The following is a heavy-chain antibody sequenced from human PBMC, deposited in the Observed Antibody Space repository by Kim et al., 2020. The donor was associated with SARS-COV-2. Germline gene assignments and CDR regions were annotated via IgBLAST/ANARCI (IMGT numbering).Heavy chain of an antibody. CDR1: GGTFSSYA. CDR3: AFAGSVNFDWLLIDY. Sequence: SVKVSCKASGGTFSSYAISWVRQAPGQGLEWMGGIIPIFGTANYAQKFQGRVTITADESTSTAYMELSSLRSEDTAVYYCAFAGSVNFDWLLIDYWGQGTLVTVSS. CDR2: IIPIFGTA. V-gene: IGHV1-69*13. J-gene: IGHJ4*02. D-gene: IGHD3-9*01.